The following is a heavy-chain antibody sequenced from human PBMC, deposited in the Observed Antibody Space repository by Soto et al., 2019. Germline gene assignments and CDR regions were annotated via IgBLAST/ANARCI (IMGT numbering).Heavy chain of an antibody. CDR3: ARVNSSRMVITENWFDP. J-gene: IGHJ5*02. V-gene: IGHV4-31*03. CDR1: GGSISSGGYY. CDR2: IYYSGST. Sequence: PSETLSLTCTVSGGSISSGGYYWSWIRQHPGKGLEWIGYIYYSGSTYYNPSLKSRVTISVDTSKNQFSLKLSSVTAADTAVYYCARVNSSRMVITENWFDPWGQGTLVTVSS. D-gene: IGHD3-22*01.